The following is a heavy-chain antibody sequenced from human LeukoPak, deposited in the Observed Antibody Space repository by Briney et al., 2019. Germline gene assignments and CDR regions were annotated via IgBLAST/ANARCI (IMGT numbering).Heavy chain of an antibody. J-gene: IGHJ4*02. CDR1: GGSISSGGYY. D-gene: IGHD6-19*01. CDR2: IYHSGST. CDR3: ARQSSGWYGEVDY. Sequence: SQTLSLTCTVSGGSISSGGYYWSWIRQPPGKGLEWIGYIYHSGSTYYNPSLKSRVTISVDRSKNQFSLKLSSVTAADTAVYYCARQSSGWYGEVDYWGQGTLVTVSS. V-gene: IGHV4-30-2*01.